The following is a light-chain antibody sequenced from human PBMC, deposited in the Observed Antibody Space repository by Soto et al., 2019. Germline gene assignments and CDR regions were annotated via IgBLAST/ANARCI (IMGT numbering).Light chain of an antibody. V-gene: IGKV3-20*01. J-gene: IGKJ5*01. CDR3: QQYYGSPGIT. CDR2: GAS. CDR1: QSVSSNY. Sequence: IVVTQSTGTLSVSLGERATLSCRASQSVSSNYLAWYQQQPGQAPRLLIYGASSRATGIPDRFSGSGSGTDFTLPISRLETEDFAAYYCQQYYGSPGITFCQGTRLEIK.